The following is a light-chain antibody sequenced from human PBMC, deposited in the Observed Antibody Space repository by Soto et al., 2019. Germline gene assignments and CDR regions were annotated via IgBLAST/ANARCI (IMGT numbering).Light chain of an antibody. CDR2: KAS. J-gene: IGKJ2*01. CDR1: QSISSW. V-gene: IGKV1-5*03. Sequence: DIQMTQSPSPLSASVGDRVTITCRASQSISSWWAWYQQKPGKAPKLLIYKASSLESGVPSRFSGSGSGTEFTRTISSLQPDDFATYYCQQYNSYPYTFGQGTKLEIK. CDR3: QQYNSYPYT.